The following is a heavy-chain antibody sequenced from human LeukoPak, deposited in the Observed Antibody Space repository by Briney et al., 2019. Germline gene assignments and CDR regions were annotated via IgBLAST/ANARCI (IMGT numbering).Heavy chain of an antibody. J-gene: IGHJ4*02. CDR1: GYSFTSRW. CDR3: ATFSNYADFFDF. V-gene: IGHV5-51*01. D-gene: IGHD1-7*01. CDR2: IYPDDSDI. Sequence: GESLKISCQGSGYSFTSRWIAWVRQMPGKGLEWMGIIYPDDSDIRYNPSFQGQVTMSADKSVNVAYLQWSSLKASDTAMYYCATFSNYADFFDFWGQGTLVTVSS.